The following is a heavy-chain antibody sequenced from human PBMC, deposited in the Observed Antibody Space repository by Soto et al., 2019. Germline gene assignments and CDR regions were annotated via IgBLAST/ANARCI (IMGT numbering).Heavy chain of an antibody. V-gene: IGHV4-59*08. CDR2: IYYSGST. CDR3: ARRCGSCFDY. J-gene: IGHJ4*02. Sequence: QVQPQESGPGLVKPSETLSLTCTVSGGSISSYYWSWIRQPPGKGLEWIGYIYYSGSTNYNPSLKSRVTISVDTSKNQFSLKLSSVTAADTAVYYCARRCGSCFDYWGQGTLVTVSS. D-gene: IGHD1-26*01. CDR1: GGSISSYY.